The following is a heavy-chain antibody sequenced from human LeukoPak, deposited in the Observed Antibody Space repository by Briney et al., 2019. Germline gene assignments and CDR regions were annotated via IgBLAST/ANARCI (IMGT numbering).Heavy chain of an antibody. V-gene: IGHV3-48*04. CDR1: GFTFSSYS. CDR3: ASVNYYGSGKNNWFDP. J-gene: IGHJ5*02. D-gene: IGHD3-10*01. Sequence: PGGSLRLSCAASGFTFSSYSMNWVRQAPGKGLEWVSYISSSGSTIYYADSVKGRFTISRDNAKNSLYLQMNSLRAEDTAVYYCASVNYYGSGKNNWFDPWGQGTLVTVSS. CDR2: ISSSGSTI.